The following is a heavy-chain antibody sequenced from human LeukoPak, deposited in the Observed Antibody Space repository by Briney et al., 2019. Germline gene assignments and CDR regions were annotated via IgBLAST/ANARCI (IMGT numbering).Heavy chain of an antibody. D-gene: IGHD3-10*01. Sequence: ALVKVSCKASGYTFTSYGMSWVRQAPGQGLEWMGWISTYNGNTNYAQKFQGRVTMTTDTSTSTAYMELRSLRSDDTAVYYCAARSGTYPYYFDYWGQGTLVTVSS. CDR1: GYTFTSYG. CDR2: ISTYNGNT. CDR3: AARSGTYPYYFDY. J-gene: IGHJ4*01. V-gene: IGHV1-18*01.